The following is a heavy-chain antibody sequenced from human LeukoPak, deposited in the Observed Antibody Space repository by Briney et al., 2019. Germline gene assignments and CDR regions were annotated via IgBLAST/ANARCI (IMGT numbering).Heavy chain of an antibody. Sequence: GGSLRLSCAASGFTFSSYAMSWVRQAPGKGLEWVSAISGSGGNTYYADSVKGRFTISRDNSKNTLYPQMDSLRAEDTAVYYCAKEIYGDYPSFDYWGQGTLVTVSS. D-gene: IGHD4-17*01. CDR2: ISGSGGNT. CDR3: AKEIYGDYPSFDY. J-gene: IGHJ4*02. CDR1: GFTFSSYA. V-gene: IGHV3-23*01.